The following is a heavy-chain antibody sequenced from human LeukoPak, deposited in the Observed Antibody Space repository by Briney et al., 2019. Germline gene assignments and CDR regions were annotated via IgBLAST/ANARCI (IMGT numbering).Heavy chain of an antibody. CDR1: GFTLSSYD. CDR2: IGIAGEK. CDR3: ARVADNAFDI. J-gene: IGHJ3*02. D-gene: IGHD1-1*01. V-gene: IGHV3-13*01. Sequence: GGSLRLSCAASGFTLSSYDMHWVRQPTGEGLEWVSGIGIAGEKYYAGSVKGRLTIFRESAKNSLYLQMNSLRAGDTAVYYCARVADNAFDIWGQGTMVTVSS.